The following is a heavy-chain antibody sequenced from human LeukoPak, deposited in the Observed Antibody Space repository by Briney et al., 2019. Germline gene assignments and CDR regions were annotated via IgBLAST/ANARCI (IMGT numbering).Heavy chain of an antibody. Sequence: KPSETLSLTCAVYGGSFSGYYWSWIRQPPGKGLEWIEEINHSGSTNYNPSLKSRVTISVDTSKNQFSLKLSSVTAADTAVYYCARGLPPYDFWSGYYRMHFDYWGQGTLVTVSS. CDR2: INHSGST. J-gene: IGHJ4*02. D-gene: IGHD3-3*01. CDR1: GGSFSGYY. CDR3: ARGLPPYDFWSGYYRMHFDY. V-gene: IGHV4-34*01.